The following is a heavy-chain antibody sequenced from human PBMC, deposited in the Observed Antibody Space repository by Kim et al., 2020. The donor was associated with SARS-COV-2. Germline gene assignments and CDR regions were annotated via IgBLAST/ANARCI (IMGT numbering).Heavy chain of an antibody. Sequence: GGSLRLSCAASGFTFSDYYMSWIRQAPGKGLEWVSYISSSGSTIYYADSVKGRFTISRDKAKNSMYLQMNSLRAEDTAVYYCARDSGYGPLPFDYWGQGTLVTVSS. CDR3: ARDSGYGPLPFDY. J-gene: IGHJ4*02. CDR2: ISSSGSTI. V-gene: IGHV3-11*01. CDR1: GFTFSDYY. D-gene: IGHD5-12*01.